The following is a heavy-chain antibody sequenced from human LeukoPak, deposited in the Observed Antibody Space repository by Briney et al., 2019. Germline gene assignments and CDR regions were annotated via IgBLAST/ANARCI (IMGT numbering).Heavy chain of an antibody. CDR1: GFTFSSYE. V-gene: IGHV3-48*03. CDR2: ISSSGSTI. CDR3: ARERWGDAFDI. D-gene: IGHD3-16*01. Sequence: GGSLRLSCAASGFTFSSYEMNWVRQAPGKGLEWVSYISSSGSTIYYADSVKGRFTISRDNAKNSLYLQMNSLRAEDTAVYYCARERWGDAFDIWGQGTLVTVSS. J-gene: IGHJ3*02.